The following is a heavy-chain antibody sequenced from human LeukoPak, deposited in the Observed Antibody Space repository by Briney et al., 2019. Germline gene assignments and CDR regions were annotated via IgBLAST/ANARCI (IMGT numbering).Heavy chain of an antibody. CDR2: VDPEDGET. CDR1: GYTFTDYY. J-gene: IGHJ4*02. CDR3: PTDIGGNYDFWSGL. Sequence: ASVKISCKVSGYTFTDYYMHWVQQAPGKGLEWMGLVDPEDGETIYAEKFQGRVTITADTSTDTAYMELSSLRSEDTAVYYCPTDIGGNYDFWSGLWGQGTLVTVSS. V-gene: IGHV1-69-2*01. D-gene: IGHD3-3*01.